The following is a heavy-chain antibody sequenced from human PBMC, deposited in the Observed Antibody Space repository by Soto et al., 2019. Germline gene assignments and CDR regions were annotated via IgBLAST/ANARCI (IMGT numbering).Heavy chain of an antibody. J-gene: IGHJ4*02. V-gene: IGHV2-5*02. CDR3: AHRRQLGDFDS. CDR2: ICWDDGK. CDR1: GFSLSTSGVC. D-gene: IGHD7-27*01. Sequence: SGPTVVKPTQTLTLTCTFSGFSLSTSGVCVGWFRQPPGKALEWLAIICWDDGKRYSPSLKSRLTITQDTSKKQVVLILTNMDPVDTATYFCAHRRQLGDFDSWGQGTLVTVSS.